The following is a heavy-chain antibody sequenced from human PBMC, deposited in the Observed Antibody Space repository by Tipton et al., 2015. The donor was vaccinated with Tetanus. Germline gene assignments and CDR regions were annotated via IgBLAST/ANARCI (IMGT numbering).Heavy chain of an antibody. CDR1: GGSISSSSYY. V-gene: IGHV4-39*01. D-gene: IGHD2-15*01. J-gene: IGHJ4*02. Sequence: LSLTCTVSGGSISSSSYYWGWIRQPPGKGLEWIGSIYYSGSTYYNPSLKSRVTISVDTSKNQFSLKLSSVTAADTAVYYCASQREDIVVVVAPIDYWGQGTLVTVSS. CDR3: ASQREDIVVVVAPIDY. CDR2: IYYSGST.